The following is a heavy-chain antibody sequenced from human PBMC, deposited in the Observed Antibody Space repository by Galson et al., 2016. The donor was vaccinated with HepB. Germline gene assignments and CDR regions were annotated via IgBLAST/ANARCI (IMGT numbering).Heavy chain of an antibody. D-gene: IGHD4-23*01. J-gene: IGHJ5*02. V-gene: IGHV4-30-2*01. CDR2: IFYGGST. CDR1: GGSMSIGGYS. Sequence: TLSLTCGVSGGSMSIGGYSWSWIRQPPGKGLEWLGHIFYGGSTAYNPSLKSRVTISADKSSNQFSLQLTSVTAADTAVYFCARGTAAATDNSDYRFLDPWGQGTLVTVSS. CDR3: ARGTAAATDNSDYRFLDP.